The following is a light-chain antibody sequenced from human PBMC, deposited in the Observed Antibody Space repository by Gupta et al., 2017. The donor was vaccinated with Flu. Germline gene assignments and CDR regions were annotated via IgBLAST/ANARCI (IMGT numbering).Light chain of an antibody. CDR2: EVT. Sequence: QSALTQPASVSGSPGQSITISCTGTSSDVGIYNFVSWFQQHPGKAPKLIIYEVTNRPSGVSSRFSGSKPGNTASLTISGLQTDDEADYYCCSYTTTNTYVFGTGTTVAVL. CDR3: CSYTTTNTYV. CDR1: SSDVGIYNF. J-gene: IGLJ1*01. V-gene: IGLV2-14*03.